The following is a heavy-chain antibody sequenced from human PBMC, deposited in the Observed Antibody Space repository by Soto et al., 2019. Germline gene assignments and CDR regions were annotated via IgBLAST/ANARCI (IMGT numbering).Heavy chain of an antibody. CDR1: GGSVSSGSYY. CDR2: IYYSGST. CDR3: ARVGVGAIGYASDI. J-gene: IGHJ3*02. V-gene: IGHV4-61*01. Sequence: SETLSLTCTVSGGSVSSGSYYWSWIRQPPGKGLEWIGYIYYSGSTNYNPSLKSRVTISVDTSKNQFSLKLSSVTAADTAVYYCARVGVGAIGYASDIWGQGTMVTVSS. D-gene: IGHD1-26*01.